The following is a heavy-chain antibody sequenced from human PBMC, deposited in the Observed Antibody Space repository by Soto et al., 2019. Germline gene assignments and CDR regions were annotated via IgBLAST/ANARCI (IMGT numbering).Heavy chain of an antibody. CDR1: GGSFSGYY. CDR3: ARGQLVGSRYYYYYMDV. D-gene: IGHD6-6*01. CDR2: INHSGST. Sequence: PSETLSLTCAVYGGSFSGYYWSWIRQPPGKGLEWIGEINHSGSTNYNPSLKSRVTISVDTSKNQFSLKLSSVTAADTAVYYCARGQLVGSRYYYYYMDVWGKGTTVTVSS. J-gene: IGHJ6*03. V-gene: IGHV4-34*01.